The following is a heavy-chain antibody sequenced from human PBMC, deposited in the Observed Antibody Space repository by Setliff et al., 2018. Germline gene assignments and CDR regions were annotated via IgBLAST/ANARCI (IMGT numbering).Heavy chain of an antibody. CDR2: INPDNGNR. CDR1: GFTLASYP. V-gene: IGHV1-3*01. D-gene: IGHD3-3*01. CDR3: TRDFLGATASFDV. Sequence: SVKVSCKASGFTLASYPIHWVRQAPGQRLEWMGWINPDNGNRKYSQRFQGRVTITRDTSASTVFLELSTLRSEDTAVYYCTRDFLGATASFDVWGQGTMVTVSS. J-gene: IGHJ3*01.